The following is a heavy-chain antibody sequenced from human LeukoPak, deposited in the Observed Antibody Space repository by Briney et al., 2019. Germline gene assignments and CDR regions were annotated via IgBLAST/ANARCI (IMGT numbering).Heavy chain of an antibody. CDR1: GYTFTSYG. CDR3: ARNFGDFWSGNDYNWFDP. CDR2: INPNNGDT. V-gene: IGHV1-2*02. J-gene: IGHJ5*02. Sequence: ASVKVSCKASGYTFTSYGFSWVRQAPGQGLEWMGWINPNNGDTNYAQKFQGRVTMTRDTSISTAYMELSRLTSDDTAVYYCARNFGDFWSGNDYNWFDPWGQGTLVTVSS. D-gene: IGHD3-3*01.